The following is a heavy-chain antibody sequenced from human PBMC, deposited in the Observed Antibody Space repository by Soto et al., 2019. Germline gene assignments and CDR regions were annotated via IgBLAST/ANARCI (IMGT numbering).Heavy chain of an antibody. J-gene: IGHJ6*02. CDR1: GFTFSTYS. D-gene: IGHD2-2*02. CDR2: ISSRSDI. V-gene: IGHV3-21*01. Sequence: VSLRLSCVGSGFTFSTYSINWVRQAPGKGLEWVSSISSRSDIYYADSVKGRFTISRDNAKNSVSLQMNSLRAEDTAAYYCAREYTAWPLAYGLDVWGQGTTVTVSS. CDR3: AREYTAWPLAYGLDV.